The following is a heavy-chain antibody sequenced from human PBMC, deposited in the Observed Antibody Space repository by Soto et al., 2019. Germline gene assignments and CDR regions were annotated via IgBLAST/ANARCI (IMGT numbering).Heavy chain of an antibody. V-gene: IGHV1-69*02. D-gene: IGHD3-10*01. CDR3: ATSFGSGSRAFDY. Sequence: QVQLVQSGAEVKKPGSSVKVSCKASGDTFNFYTINWVRQAPGLGLEWMGRFNPILSFSNSALKFQGGVTFTADKSTSTAYLVLSSLRSEDTAIYYCATSFGSGSRAFDYWGQGALVTVSS. J-gene: IGHJ4*02. CDR2: FNPILSFS. CDR1: GDTFNFYT.